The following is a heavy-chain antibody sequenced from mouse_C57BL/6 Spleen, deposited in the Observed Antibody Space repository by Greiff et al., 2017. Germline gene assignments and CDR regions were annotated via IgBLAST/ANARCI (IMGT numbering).Heavy chain of an antibody. Sequence: VQLQQSGAELVRPGASVKLSCTASGFNIKDYYMHWVKQRPEQGLEWIGRIDPEDGDTEYAPKFQGKATMTADTSSHTAYLQLSSLTSEDTAVYYCTPYGSTYYFDYWGQGTTLTVSS. CDR3: TPYGSTYYFDY. CDR2: IDPEDGDT. CDR1: GFNIKDYY. V-gene: IGHV14-1*01. D-gene: IGHD1-1*01. J-gene: IGHJ2*01.